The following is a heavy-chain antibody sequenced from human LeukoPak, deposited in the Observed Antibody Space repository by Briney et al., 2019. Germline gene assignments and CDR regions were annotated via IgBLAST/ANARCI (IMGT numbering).Heavy chain of an antibody. J-gene: IGHJ4*02. V-gene: IGHV3-48*04. CDR2: ISSSSPTT. CDR1: GFSFSTSD. CDR3: ARDLYTSGWSGFDY. Sequence: GGSLRLSCAASGFSFSTSDTNWVRQTPGKGLEWISYISSSSPTTYYADSVRGRFTISRDNAKNSLYLQMNSLRAEDTAVYYCARDLYTSGWSGFDYWGQGTLVTVSS. D-gene: IGHD6-19*01.